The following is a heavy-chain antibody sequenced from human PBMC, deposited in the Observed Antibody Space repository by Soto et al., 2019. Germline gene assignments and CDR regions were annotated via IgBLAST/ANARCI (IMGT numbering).Heavy chain of an antibody. D-gene: IGHD3-16*02. J-gene: IGHJ3*01. CDR2: INYSGST. V-gene: IGHV4-4*02. CDR1: GGSISSTNW. CDR3: ARDSGGLRLGESSLYGEKDSFDV. Sequence: KPSETLSLTCAVSGGSISSTNWWTWVRQSPGRGLEWIGEINYSGSTKFNPSLKSRVTLSIDTSKDQFSLRLSSVTAADTAVYYCARDSGGLRLGESSLYGEKDSFDVWDQGTLVTVSS.